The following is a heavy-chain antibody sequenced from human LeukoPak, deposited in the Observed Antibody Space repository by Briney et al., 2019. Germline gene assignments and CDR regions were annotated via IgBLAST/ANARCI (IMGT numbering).Heavy chain of an antibody. CDR2: IYYSGST. J-gene: IGHJ5*02. CDR1: GGSISSYY. D-gene: IGHD2-15*01. V-gene: IGHV4-59*01. CDR3: ARAVGDCSGGSCYSELGYWFDP. Sequence: SETLSLTCTVSGGSISSYYWSWIRQPPGKGLEWIGYIYYSGSTDYNPSLKSRVTISVDTSKNQFSLKLSSVTAADTAVYYCARAVGDCSGGSCYSELGYWFDPWGQGTLVTVSS.